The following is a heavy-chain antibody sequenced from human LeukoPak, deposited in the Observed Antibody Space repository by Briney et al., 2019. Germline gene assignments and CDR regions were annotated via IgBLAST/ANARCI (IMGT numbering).Heavy chain of an antibody. CDR3: ARDPYRGWFDP. D-gene: IGHD4-11*01. CDR1: GASISSYY. CDR2: IYYSGST. Sequence: KASETLSLTCTVSGASISSYYWSWIRQPPGKGLEWIGYIYYSGSTNYNPSLKSQVTISVDTSKNQFSLKLSSVTAADTAVYYCARDPYRGWFDPWGQGTLVTVSS. V-gene: IGHV4-59*01. J-gene: IGHJ5*02.